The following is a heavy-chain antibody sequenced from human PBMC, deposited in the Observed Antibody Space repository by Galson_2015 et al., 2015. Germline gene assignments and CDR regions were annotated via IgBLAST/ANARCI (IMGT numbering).Heavy chain of an antibody. J-gene: IGHJ4*01. CDR2: ITSRSSYI. D-gene: IGHD6-13*01. V-gene: IGHV3-21*01. CDR1: GFTFSNYN. Sequence: SLRLSCAASGFTFSNYNMNWVRQAPGKALEWVSCITSRSSYIYYADSVKGRFTISRDNVKNSLYLHMNSLRVEDTAVYYCARDPSAGTYQSNFDYCGHGTLVTVSP. CDR3: ARDPSAGTYQSNFDY.